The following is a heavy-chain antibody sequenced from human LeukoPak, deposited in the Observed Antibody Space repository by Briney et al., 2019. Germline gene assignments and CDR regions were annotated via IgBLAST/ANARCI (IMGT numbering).Heavy chain of an antibody. CDR2: ISNDGSNK. CDR1: GFTFRSDG. CDR3: AKDRGSTWSFDY. D-gene: IGHD6-13*01. Sequence: GGSPRLSCAASGFTFRSDGMHWVRQAPGKGLEWVAVISNDGSNKYYADSVKGRFTVSRDNSKNTLYLQLNSLRAEDAAVYYCAKDRGSTWSFDYWGQGTLVTVSS. V-gene: IGHV3-30*18. J-gene: IGHJ4*02.